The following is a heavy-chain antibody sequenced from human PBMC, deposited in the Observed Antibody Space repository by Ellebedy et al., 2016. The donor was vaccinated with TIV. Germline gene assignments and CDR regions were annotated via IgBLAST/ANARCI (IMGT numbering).Heavy chain of an antibody. Sequence: GGSLRLSCAASGFTFSNYAMHWVRQAPGKGLEWVALMSYDGTDKHHADSVKGRFTVSRDNSKNTLYLQMNTLRGDDTAVYYCGRNSHFDWSFYIDYWGQGTLVTVSS. CDR3: GRNSHFDWSFYIDY. V-gene: IGHV3-30*12. J-gene: IGHJ4*02. CDR2: MSYDGTDK. CDR1: GFTFSNYA. D-gene: IGHD3-9*01.